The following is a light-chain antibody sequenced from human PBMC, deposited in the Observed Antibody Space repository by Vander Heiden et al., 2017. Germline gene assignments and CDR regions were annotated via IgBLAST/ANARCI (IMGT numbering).Light chain of an antibody. V-gene: IGLV1-51*01. CDR3: GTWDSSMSAWV. Sequence: QSVPTQPPPVSAAPGQKVTISCSGSSTNIGNKYVSWYQQIPGTAPKLLIYDNNKRPSGIPDRFSGSKSGKSATLGISGLETGDEADYYCGTWDSSMSAWVFGGGTKLTVL. CDR1: STNIGNKY. CDR2: DNN. J-gene: IGLJ2*01.